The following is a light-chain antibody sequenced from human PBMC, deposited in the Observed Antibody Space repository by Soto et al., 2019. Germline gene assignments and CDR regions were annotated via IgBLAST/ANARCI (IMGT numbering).Light chain of an antibody. V-gene: IGKV3D-15*01. CDR2: VAS. CDR1: QSVSNN. Sequence: EIVRTHSPATLSVSPGERATLSCRASQSVSNNYLAWYQQKPGRAPRLLIYVASNRATGIPARFSGSGSGTGFRLTRNSLQSDALPVYYCHQHNISPPWTFRQ. J-gene: IGKJ1*01. CDR3: HQHNISPPWT.